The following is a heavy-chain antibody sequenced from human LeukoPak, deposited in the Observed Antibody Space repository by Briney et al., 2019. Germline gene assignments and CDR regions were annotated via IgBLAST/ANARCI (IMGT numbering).Heavy chain of an antibody. CDR1: GGSISSYY. CDR3: ASSRVGAKGRGYFDY. D-gene: IGHD1-26*01. Sequence: PSETLSLTCTVSGGSISSYYWSWIRQPPGKGLEWIGYIYYSGSTNYNPSLKSRVTISVDTSKNQFSLKLSSVTAADTAVYYCASSRVGAKGRGYFDYWGQGTLVTVSS. V-gene: IGHV4-59*08. J-gene: IGHJ4*02. CDR2: IYYSGST.